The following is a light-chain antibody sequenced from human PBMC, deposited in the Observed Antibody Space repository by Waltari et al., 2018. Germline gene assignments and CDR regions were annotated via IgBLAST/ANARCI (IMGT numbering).Light chain of an antibody. CDR1: SSTSGGNT. V-gene: IGLV1-44*01. Sequence: QSVLTQPPSASGTPGRRFATSRSGSSSTSGGNTATWYQQPPGTAPKHSIYGNNQRPSGVPDRFSGSKSGTSASLAIGGLQSDDEADYYCAAWDDNLNGWVFGGGTMLAVL. J-gene: IGLJ3*02. CDR2: GNN. CDR3: AAWDDNLNGWV.